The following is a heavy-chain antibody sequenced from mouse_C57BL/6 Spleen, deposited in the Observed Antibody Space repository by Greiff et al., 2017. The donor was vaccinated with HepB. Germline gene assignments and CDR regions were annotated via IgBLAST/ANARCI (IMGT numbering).Heavy chain of an antibody. CDR3: TREGLTDAMDY. D-gene: IGHD4-1*01. Sequence: EVKLVESGEGLVKPGGSLKLSCAASGFTFSSYAMSWVRQTPEKRLEWVAYISSGGDYIYYADTVKGRFTISRDNARNTLYLQMSSLKSEDTAMYYCTREGLTDAMDYWGQGTSVTVSS. V-gene: IGHV5-9-1*02. CDR2: ISSGGDYI. J-gene: IGHJ4*01. CDR1: GFTFSSYA.